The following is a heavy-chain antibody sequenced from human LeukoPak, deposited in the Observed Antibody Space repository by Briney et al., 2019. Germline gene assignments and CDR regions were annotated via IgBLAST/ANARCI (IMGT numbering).Heavy chain of an antibody. J-gene: IGHJ3*02. CDR1: GFTFSSYG. V-gene: IGHV3-23*01. D-gene: IGHD5-18*01. CDR3: AKDEYTYGHDAFDI. Sequence: GGSLRLSCAASGFTFSSYGMHWVRQAPGKGLEWVSTINGSATYTNYADSVKGRFTISRHNSKNTLYLQMNSLRVEDTAVYYCAKDEYTYGHDAFDIWGQGTMVTVSS. CDR2: INGSATYT.